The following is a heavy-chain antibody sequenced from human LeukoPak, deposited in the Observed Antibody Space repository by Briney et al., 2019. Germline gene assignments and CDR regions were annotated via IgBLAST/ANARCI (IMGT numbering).Heavy chain of an antibody. CDR2: ISSSSSYI. D-gene: IGHD3-9*01. V-gene: IGHV3-21*01. Sequence: PGGSLRLSCAASGLTFSSYSMNWVRQAPGKGLEWVSSISSSSSYIYYADSVKGRFTISRDNAKNSLYLQMNSLRAEDTAVYYCARGDFDWGHAEYFPHWGQGTLVTVSS. CDR1: GLTFSSYS. J-gene: IGHJ1*01. CDR3: ARGDFDWGHAEYFPH.